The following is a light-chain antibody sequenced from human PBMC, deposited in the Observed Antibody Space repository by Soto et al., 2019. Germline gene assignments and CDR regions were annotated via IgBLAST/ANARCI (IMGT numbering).Light chain of an antibody. CDR1: QSISNN. CDR2: RAS. CDR3: QQYNNSPRT. J-gene: IGKJ1*01. Sequence: EMVMTQSPATLSVSPGDRATLSCRASQSISNNLAWYQQKPCQAPRLLIYRASTRATGIPARFSGSGSGTDFTLTINSLQSEDFAVYYCQQYNNSPRTFGQGTKVEIK. V-gene: IGKV3-15*01.